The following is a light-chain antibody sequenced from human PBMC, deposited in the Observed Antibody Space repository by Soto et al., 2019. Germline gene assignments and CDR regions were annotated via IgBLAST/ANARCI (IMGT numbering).Light chain of an antibody. CDR3: QQYDNLPRT. CDR2: DAS. V-gene: IGKV1-33*01. J-gene: IGKJ2*01. CDR1: QDISNY. Sequence: DIQMTQSPSSLSASVGDRVTITCQASQDISNYLNWYQQKPGKAPKLLIYDASNLETGVPSRFSGSGSGTDFPFTISSRQPEDIATYYCQQYDNLPRTFGQGTKLEIK.